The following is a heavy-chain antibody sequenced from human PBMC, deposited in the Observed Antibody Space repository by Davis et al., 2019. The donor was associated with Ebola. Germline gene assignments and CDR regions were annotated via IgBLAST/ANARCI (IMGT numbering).Heavy chain of an antibody. J-gene: IGHJ5*02. D-gene: IGHD6-13*01. V-gene: IGHV1-8*01. CDR1: GYTFTSYD. Sequence: VSVKVSCKASGYTFTSYDINWVRQATGQGLEWMGWMNPNSGNTGYAQKFQGRVTMTRNTSISTAYMELSSLRSEDTAVYYCARGRGSSSWHNWFDPWGQGTLVTVSS. CDR3: ARGRGSSSWHNWFDP. CDR2: MNPNSGNT.